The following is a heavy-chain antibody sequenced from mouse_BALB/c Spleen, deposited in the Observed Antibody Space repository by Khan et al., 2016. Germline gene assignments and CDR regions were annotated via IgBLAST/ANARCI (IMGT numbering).Heavy chain of an antibody. D-gene: IGHD1-1*01. CDR1: GYTFTDYS. J-gene: IGHJ1*01. CDR3: HIYYHGSKYFDV. V-gene: IGHV9-2-1*01. CDR2: INTETTEP. Sequence: QIQLVQSGPELKKPGETVKISCKASGYTFTDYSFHWVKQAPGKGLKWMGWINTETTEPTYADDFKGRFAFSLETSASTAYLQINNLKNEDTATYCCHIYYHGSKYFDVWGAGTTVTVSS.